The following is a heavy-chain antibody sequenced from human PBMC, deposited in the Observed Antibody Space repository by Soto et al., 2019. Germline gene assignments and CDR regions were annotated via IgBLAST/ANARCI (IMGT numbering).Heavy chain of an antibody. J-gene: IGHJ3*02. CDR3: ARESSPRYYYDSSGYYLHTDAFDI. CDR2: IWYDGSNK. CDR1: GFTFSSYG. D-gene: IGHD3-22*01. Sequence: PVGSLRLSCAASGFTFSSYGMHWVRQAPGKGLEWVAVIWYDGSNKYYADSVKGRFTISRDNSKNTLYLQMNSLRAEDTAVYYCARESSPRYYYDSSGYYLHTDAFDIWGQGTMVTVSS. V-gene: IGHV3-33*01.